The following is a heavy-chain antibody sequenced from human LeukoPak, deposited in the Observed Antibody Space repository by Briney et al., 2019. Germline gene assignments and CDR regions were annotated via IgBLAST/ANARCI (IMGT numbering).Heavy chain of an antibody. Sequence: PGGSLRLSCAVSGFTFSSYAMNWVRQTPGKGLEWVSSISGSGGSTYYADPVKGRFTISRDNSKNTLYLQMNSLRAEDTAVYYCAKRGLPGIAVAGHFDLWGQGTLVTVSS. CDR1: GFTFSSYA. CDR2: ISGSGGST. D-gene: IGHD6-19*01. CDR3: AKRGLPGIAVAGHFDL. V-gene: IGHV3-23*01. J-gene: IGHJ4*02.